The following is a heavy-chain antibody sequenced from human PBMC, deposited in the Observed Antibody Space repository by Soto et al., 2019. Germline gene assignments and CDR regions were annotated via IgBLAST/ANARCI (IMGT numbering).Heavy chain of an antibody. D-gene: IGHD3-9*01. CDR2: IYHTGRT. V-gene: IGHV4-4*02. Sequence: QVQLQESGPSLVKPSGTLSVTCVITNTSISSSNWWSWVRQAPGKGLEWIGEIYHTGRTNYAPSRKSRVTMSIDKSNNRFSLRLTSLTAADTAVYYCVRDEAHYDILTGSSLGRAFDIWGQGTMVTVSS. CDR1: NTSISSSNW. CDR3: VRDEAHYDILTGSSLGRAFDI. J-gene: IGHJ3*02.